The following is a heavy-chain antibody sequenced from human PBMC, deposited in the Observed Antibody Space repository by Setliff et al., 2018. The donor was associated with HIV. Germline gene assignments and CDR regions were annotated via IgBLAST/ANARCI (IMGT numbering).Heavy chain of an antibody. V-gene: IGHV3-23*01. CDR3: AKNIAGVCYSGLDY. CDR1: GFTFSNYA. D-gene: IGHD2-15*01. Sequence: GGSLRLSCAASGFTFSNYAMSWVRQAPGRGLEWVSGIRGSGGSTYYVDSVKGRFTISRDNSKNTLYLQMNSLGAADTAVYYCAKNIAGVCYSGLDYWGQGALVTVSS. J-gene: IGHJ4*02. CDR2: IRGSGGST.